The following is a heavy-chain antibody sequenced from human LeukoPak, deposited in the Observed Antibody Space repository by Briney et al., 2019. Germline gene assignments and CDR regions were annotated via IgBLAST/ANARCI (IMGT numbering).Heavy chain of an antibody. Sequence: SETLSLTCTVSDGSITNYDWSWVRQPPGKGLEFIGHVHYSGAANYNPSLRSRVTISIDTSKQHFFLKLKSVTAADTAVYYCARGYGDFRVEGRYFHSWGQGTLVTVSS. CDR3: ARGYGDFRVEGRYFHS. D-gene: IGHD4-17*01. CDR1: DGSITNYD. CDR2: VHYSGAA. V-gene: IGHV4-59*01. J-gene: IGHJ4*02.